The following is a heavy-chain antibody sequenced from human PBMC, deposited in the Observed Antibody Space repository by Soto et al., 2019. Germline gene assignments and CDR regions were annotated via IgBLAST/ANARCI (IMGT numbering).Heavy chain of an antibody. V-gene: IGHV3-15*04. D-gene: IGHD3-10*01. CDR2: IVSRAEGAKT. J-gene: IGHJ5*02. CDR1: GFIFSNAW. Sequence: GGSLRLSCVASGFIFSNAWMTWFRQAPGKGLEWVGRIVSRAEGAKTDYAAAVKGRFTISRDDSKNTLYLQMDSLKIEDTAIYDCLDYGQFSLGHWGQGTPLTLSS. CDR3: LDYGQFSLGH.